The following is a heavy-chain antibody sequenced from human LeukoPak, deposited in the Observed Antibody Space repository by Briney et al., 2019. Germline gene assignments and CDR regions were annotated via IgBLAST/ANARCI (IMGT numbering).Heavy chain of an antibody. CDR3: ARDPHYCGSGSRDDLDY. CDR1: GFTFSSYE. Sequence: VGSPRLSCAASGFTFSSYEMNWVRQAPGKGLEWVSYISSSGSTIYYADSVKVRFTISRDNAKNSLYLQMNSRRAEVTAVYYCARDPHYCGSGSRDDLDYWGQGTLVTVSS. D-gene: IGHD3-10*01. J-gene: IGHJ4*02. CDR2: ISSSGSTI. V-gene: IGHV3-48*03.